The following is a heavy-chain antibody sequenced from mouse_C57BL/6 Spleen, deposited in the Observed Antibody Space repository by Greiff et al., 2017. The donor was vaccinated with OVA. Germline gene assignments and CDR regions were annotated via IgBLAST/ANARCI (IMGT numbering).Heavy chain of an antibody. Sequence: EVQLVESGGGLVKPGGSLKLSCAASGFTFSDYGMHWVRQAPEKGLEWVAYISSGSSTIYYAYTVKGRFTITRDNAKNTLFLQMTSLRSEDTSMYYCARIEYFDYWGQGTTLTVSS. CDR3: ARIEYFDY. J-gene: IGHJ2*01. V-gene: IGHV5-17*01. CDR2: ISSGSSTI. CDR1: GFTFSDYG.